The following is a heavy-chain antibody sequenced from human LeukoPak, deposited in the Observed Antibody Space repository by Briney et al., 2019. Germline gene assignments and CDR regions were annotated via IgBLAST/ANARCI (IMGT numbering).Heavy chain of an antibody. CDR2: FDPEDGET. D-gene: IGHD3-22*01. Sequence: EASVKVSCKVSGYTLTELSMHWVRQAPGKGLEWMGGFDPEDGETIYAQKFQGRVTMTEDTSTDTAYMELSSLRSEDTAVYYCATNYYDSSGFYSLDYWGQGTLVTVSS. CDR3: ATNYYDSSGFYSLDY. J-gene: IGHJ4*02. V-gene: IGHV1-24*01. CDR1: GYTLTELS.